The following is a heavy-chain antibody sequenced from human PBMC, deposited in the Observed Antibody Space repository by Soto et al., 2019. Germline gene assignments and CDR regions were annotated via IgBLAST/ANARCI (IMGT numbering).Heavy chain of an antibody. CDR2: INPNSGGT. CDR1: GYTFTGYY. CDR3: ATALGAARPFDY. Sequence: GASVKVSCKASGYTFTGYYMHWVRQAPGQGLEWMGWINPNSGGTNYAQKFQGWVTMTRDTSIRTAYMELSRLRSDDTAVYYCATALGAARPFDYWGQGTLVTVSS. D-gene: IGHD6-6*01. J-gene: IGHJ4*02. V-gene: IGHV1-2*04.